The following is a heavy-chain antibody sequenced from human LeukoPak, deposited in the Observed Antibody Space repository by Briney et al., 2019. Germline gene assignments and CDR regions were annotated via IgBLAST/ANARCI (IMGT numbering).Heavy chain of an antibody. CDR1: GYTFTGYY. J-gene: IGHJ6*02. D-gene: IGHD1-26*01. V-gene: IGHV1-2*02. CDR2: INPNSGGT. Sequence: ASVKVSCKASGYTFTGYYMHWVRQAPGQGLEWMGWINPNSGGTNYAQKFQGRVTMTRDTSISTAYTELSRLRSDDTAVYYCARLVGATDYYYYGMDVWGQGTTVTVSS. CDR3: ARLVGATDYYYYGMDV.